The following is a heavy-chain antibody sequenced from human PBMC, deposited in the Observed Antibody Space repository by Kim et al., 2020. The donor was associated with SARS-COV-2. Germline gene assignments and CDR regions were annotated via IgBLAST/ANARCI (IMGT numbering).Heavy chain of an antibody. D-gene: IGHD6-6*01. CDR3: AKDFSSSSGYYYGMDV. Sequence: DSVKGRFTISRDNSKNTLYLQMNSLRAEDTAVYYCAKDFSSSSGYYYGMDVWGQGTTVTVSS. J-gene: IGHJ6*02. V-gene: IGHV3-30*02.